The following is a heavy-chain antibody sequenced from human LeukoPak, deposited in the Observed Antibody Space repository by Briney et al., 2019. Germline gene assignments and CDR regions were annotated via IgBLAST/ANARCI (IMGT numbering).Heavy chain of an antibody. J-gene: IGHJ6*01. CDR1: GVSITNYY. V-gene: IGHV4-4*07. CDR2: ISSSGNT. CDR3: ARELAAVGHYYYYYGMDV. D-gene: IGHD6-13*01. Sequence: SETLSLTCTVSGVSITNYYWSWIRQPAGKGLEWIGRISSSGNTNYNPSLKSRVTISVETSKNQFSLNLTSVTAADTAVYYCARELAAVGHYYYYYGMDVWGQGTAVTVSS.